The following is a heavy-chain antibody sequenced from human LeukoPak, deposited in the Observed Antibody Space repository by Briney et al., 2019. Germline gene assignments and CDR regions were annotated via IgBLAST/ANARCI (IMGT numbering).Heavy chain of an antibody. Sequence: GGSLRLSCAASGFTFSSYWMHWVRQGPGKGLVWVSRINSDGSSTNCADSVRGRFTISRDNAENTLYLQMNSLRVEDTAVYYCARRVVVAAAPYYFDYWGQGTLVTVSS. CDR2: INSDGSST. CDR1: GFTFSSYW. D-gene: IGHD2-2*01. V-gene: IGHV3-74*01. J-gene: IGHJ4*02. CDR3: ARRVVVAAAPYYFDY.